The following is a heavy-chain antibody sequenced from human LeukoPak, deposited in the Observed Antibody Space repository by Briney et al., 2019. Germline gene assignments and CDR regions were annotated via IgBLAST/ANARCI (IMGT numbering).Heavy chain of an antibody. CDR3: AREIVTIFGGYNAFDI. Sequence: GGSLRLSCAASGFTFSDYGIHWVRQAPGRGLEWVAVTSSDGSNKFYADSVKGRFTISRDNSKNILYLQMNSLRAEDTAVYYCAREIVTIFGGYNAFDIWGQGTMVTVSS. CDR1: GFTFSDYG. V-gene: IGHV3-30*03. CDR2: TSSDGSNK. J-gene: IGHJ3*02. D-gene: IGHD3-3*01.